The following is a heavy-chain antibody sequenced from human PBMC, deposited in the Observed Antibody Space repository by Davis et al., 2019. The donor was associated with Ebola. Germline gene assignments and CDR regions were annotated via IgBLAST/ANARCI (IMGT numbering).Heavy chain of an antibody. V-gene: IGHV3-48*02. CDR3: GRGTVTVDY. Sequence: GESLKISCAASGFTFKSYAMNWVRQVPGKGLEWLSYISAGSATIYYADSVAGRFTISRDNADHSLFLQINSLRDEDTAVYFCGRGTVTVDYWGRGTLVTVSS. CDR1: GFTFKSYA. D-gene: IGHD2-21*02. CDR2: ISAGSATI. J-gene: IGHJ4*02.